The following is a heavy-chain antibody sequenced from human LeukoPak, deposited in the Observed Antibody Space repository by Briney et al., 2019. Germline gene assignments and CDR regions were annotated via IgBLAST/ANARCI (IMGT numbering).Heavy chain of an antibody. CDR1: GASISSYY. J-gene: IGHJ5*02. CDR3: ARGTVTTAGTRGWFDP. D-gene: IGHD4-17*01. V-gene: IGHV4-59*12. CDR2: IYHSGST. Sequence: SETLSLTCNVSGASISSYYWSWIRQPPGKGLEWIGEIYHSGSTNYNPSLKSRVTISVDKSKNQFSLKLSSVTAADTAVYYCARGTVTTAGTRGWFDPWGQGTLVTVSS.